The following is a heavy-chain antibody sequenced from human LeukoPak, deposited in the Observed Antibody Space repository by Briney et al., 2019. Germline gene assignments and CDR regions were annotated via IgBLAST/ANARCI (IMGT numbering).Heavy chain of an antibody. J-gene: IGHJ6*03. V-gene: IGHV3-30*02. Sequence: GGSLRLSCAASGFTFSSYEMHWVRQAPGKGLEWVAFIRYDGSNKYYAGSVKGRFTISRDNSKNTLYLQMNSLRAEDTAVYYCAKDWGYYYYMDVWGKGTTVTVSS. CDR2: IRYDGSNK. D-gene: IGHD3-16*01. CDR1: GFTFSSYE. CDR3: AKDWGYYYYMDV.